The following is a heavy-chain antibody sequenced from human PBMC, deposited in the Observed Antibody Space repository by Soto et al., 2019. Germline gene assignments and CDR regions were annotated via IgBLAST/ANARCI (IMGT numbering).Heavy chain of an antibody. V-gene: IGHV3-74*01. CDR1: GYTFSPFW. CDR2: INSDGSTI. J-gene: IGHJ3*01. D-gene: IGHD3-10*01. Sequence: PGGSLRLSCAASGYTFSPFWMHWVRQAPGKGLVWVSHINSDGSTIVYADSVKGRFTISRDNAKNTLYLQMNSLKAEDAAVYYCVRDRGYPDSFDVWGRGTMVTVSS. CDR3: VRDRGYPDSFDV.